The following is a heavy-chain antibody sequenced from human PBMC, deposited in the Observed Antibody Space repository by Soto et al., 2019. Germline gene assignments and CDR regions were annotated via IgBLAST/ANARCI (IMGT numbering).Heavy chain of an antibody. D-gene: IGHD2-2*01. Sequence: GGSLRLSCAASGFTFSNAWMSWVRQAPGKGLEWVGRIKSKTDGGTTDYAAPVKGRFTISRDDSKNTLYLQMNSLKTEDTAVYYCTTDSRVGYCSSTSCYESSDYWGQGTLVTVSS. V-gene: IGHV3-15*01. CDR3: TTDSRVGYCSSTSCYESSDY. CDR2: IKSKTDGGTT. CDR1: GFTFSNAW. J-gene: IGHJ4*02.